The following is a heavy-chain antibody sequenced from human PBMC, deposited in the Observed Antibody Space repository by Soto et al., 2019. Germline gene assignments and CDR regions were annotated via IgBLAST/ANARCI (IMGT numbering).Heavy chain of an antibody. CDR1: GGSISSGDYY. CDR3: ARQGVYCGGDCSTGWYFDL. V-gene: IGHV4-30-4*01. J-gene: IGHJ2*01. CDR2: IYYSGST. Sequence: QVQLQESGPGLVKPSQTLSLTCTVSGGSISSGDYYWSWIRQPPGKGLEWIGYIYYSGSTYYNPSLKSRVTISVDTSKNQFSLKLSSVTAADTAVYYCARQGVYCGGDCSTGWYFDLWGRGTLVTVSS. D-gene: IGHD2-21*02.